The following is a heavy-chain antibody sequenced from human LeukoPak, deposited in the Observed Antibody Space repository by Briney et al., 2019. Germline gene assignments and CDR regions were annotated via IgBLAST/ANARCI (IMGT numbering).Heavy chain of an antibody. D-gene: IGHD6-13*01. V-gene: IGHV4-34*01. CDR3: ARVSWDYYYMDV. CDR1: GGSFSGYY. CDR2: INHSGST. J-gene: IGHJ6*03. Sequence: SETLSLTCAVYGGSFSGYYWSWIRQPPGKGLEWIGEINHSGSTNYNPSLKSRATISVDTSKNQFSLKLSSVTAADTAVYYCARVSWDYYYMDVWGKGTTVTISS.